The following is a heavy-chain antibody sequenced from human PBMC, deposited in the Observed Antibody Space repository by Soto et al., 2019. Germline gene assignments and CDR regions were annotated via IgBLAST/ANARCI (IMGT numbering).Heavy chain of an antibody. D-gene: IGHD2-15*01. Sequence: PGGSLRLSCAASGFSFNRFATHWVRQAPGKGLEWVALISSDGSHEMYADSVKGRFTISRENSKNRLYLQMNNLRVEDTARHFCAKDPVPVGSVAMMPYSFDVWGRGTLVTVYS. J-gene: IGHJ4*02. CDR2: ISSDGSHE. CDR1: GFSFNRFA. V-gene: IGHV3-30*04. CDR3: AKDPVPVGSVAMMPYSFDV.